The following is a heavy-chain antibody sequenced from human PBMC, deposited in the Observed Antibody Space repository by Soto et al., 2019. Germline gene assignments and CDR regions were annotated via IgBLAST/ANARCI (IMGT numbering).Heavy chain of an antibody. D-gene: IGHD5-18*01. Sequence: QVQLVQSGAEVKKPGASVKVSCKASGYTFTSYYMHWVRQAPGQGLEWMGIINPSGGSTSYAQKFQGRVTMTRDTSTSTVYMELSSLRSEDTAVYYCARGPRGYNYGPRSGFDPWGQGTLVTVSS. CDR1: GYTFTSYY. CDR2: INPSGGST. V-gene: IGHV1-46*01. J-gene: IGHJ5*02. CDR3: ARGPRGYNYGPRSGFDP.